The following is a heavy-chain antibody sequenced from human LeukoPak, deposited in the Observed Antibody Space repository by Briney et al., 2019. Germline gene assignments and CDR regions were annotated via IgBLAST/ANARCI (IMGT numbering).Heavy chain of an antibody. J-gene: IGHJ4*02. CDR2: TYYTGSP. CDR1: GGSINSNSYY. CDR3: ASSRYFDWLPLYNGD. Sequence: KPSETLSLTCTVSGGSINSNSYYWDWIRQPPGKGLEWIGTTYYTGSPNYNPSLKSRVTISVDTSKNQFSLRLNSVTAADMAVYYCASSRYFDWLPLYNGDWGQGTLVTVSS. D-gene: IGHD3-9*01. V-gene: IGHV4-39*01.